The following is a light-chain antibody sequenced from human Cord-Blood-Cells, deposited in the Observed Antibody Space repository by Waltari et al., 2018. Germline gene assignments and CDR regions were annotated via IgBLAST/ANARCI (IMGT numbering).Light chain of an antibody. CDR1: VMAKKY. V-gene: IGLV3-27*01. CDR3: YSAADNNVV. J-gene: IGLJ2*01. CDR2: KDS. Sequence: SYELTQPSPVSVSPGQTARLTCSGAVMAKKYARWFQQKPGQAPVLVIYKDSERPSGIPERFSGSISRTTVTLSISGAQVEDEADYFSYSAADNNVVFGGGTNLTDL.